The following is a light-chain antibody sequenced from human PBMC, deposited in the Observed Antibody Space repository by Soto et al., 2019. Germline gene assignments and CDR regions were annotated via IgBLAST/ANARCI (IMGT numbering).Light chain of an antibody. Sequence: QSALTQPASVSGSPGQSITISCTGTSSDVGGYNYVSWYQQHPGRAPKLIIYEVTNRPSGVSNRFSGSKSGNTASLTISGLQSEVEADYYCSSFTSSLTLVIFGGGTKLTVL. V-gene: IGLV2-14*01. CDR2: EVT. CDR1: SSDVGGYNY. J-gene: IGLJ2*01. CDR3: SSFTSSLTLVI.